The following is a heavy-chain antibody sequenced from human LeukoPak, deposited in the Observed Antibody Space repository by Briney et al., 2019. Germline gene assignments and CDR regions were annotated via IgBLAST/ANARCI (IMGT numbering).Heavy chain of an antibody. CDR1: GYSINSGFY. CDR3: ARARYNWNGNWFDP. Sequence: SETLSLTCTVSGYSINSGFYWGWIRQPPGKGLEWIGSIYHSGSTYYNPSLKSRVTTSVDTSKNQFSLKLSSVTAADTAVYYCARARYNWNGNWFDPWGQGTLVTVSS. V-gene: IGHV4-38-2*02. J-gene: IGHJ5*02. D-gene: IGHD1-1*01. CDR2: IYHSGST.